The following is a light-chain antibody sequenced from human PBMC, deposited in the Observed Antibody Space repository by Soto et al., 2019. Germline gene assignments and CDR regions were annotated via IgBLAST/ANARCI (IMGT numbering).Light chain of an antibody. CDR2: LGS. CDR3: MQALHTSWT. CDR1: QSLLHSNGYNY. J-gene: IGKJ1*01. V-gene: IGKV2-28*01. Sequence: DIVMTQSPLSLPVTPGEPASISCRSSQSLLHSNGYNYLDWYLQKPGQSPQLLIYLGSNRASGVPDRFSGSGSSTDFTLRISRVEAEDVGVYYCMQALHTSWTFGQGTKVEIK.